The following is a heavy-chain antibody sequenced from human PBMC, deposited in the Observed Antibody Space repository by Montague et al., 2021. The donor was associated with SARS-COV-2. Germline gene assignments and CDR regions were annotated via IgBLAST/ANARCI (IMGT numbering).Heavy chain of an antibody. CDR3: ARSPRGSGTGWLDY. V-gene: IGHV3-7*01. CDR1: GFTSGDYQ. D-gene: IGHD3/OR15-3a*01. J-gene: IGHJ4*02. Sequence: SLRLSCAASGFTSGDYQMTWVRQAPGKGLQWVANINQDETAKTYVDSVKGRITISRDNAKNSLILKMNSLKDEDTAVYYCARSPRGSGTGWLDYWGQGTLVAVSS. CDR2: INQDETAK.